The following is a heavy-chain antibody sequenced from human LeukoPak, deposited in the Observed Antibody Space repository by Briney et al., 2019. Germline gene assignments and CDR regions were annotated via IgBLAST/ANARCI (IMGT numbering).Heavy chain of an antibody. Sequence: GGSLRLSCAASGFTFSSYAMHWVRQAPGKGLEWVAVISYDGSNKYYADSVKCRFTISRDNSKNTLYLQMNSLRAEDTAVYYCAREALTYYYYMDVWGKGTTVTVSS. J-gene: IGHJ6*03. CDR3: AREALTYYYYMDV. D-gene: IGHD3-9*01. CDR1: GFTFSSYA. CDR2: ISYDGSNK. V-gene: IGHV3-30*04.